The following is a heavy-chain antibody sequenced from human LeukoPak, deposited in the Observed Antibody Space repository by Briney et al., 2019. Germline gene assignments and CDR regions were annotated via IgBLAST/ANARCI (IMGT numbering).Heavy chain of an antibody. J-gene: IGHJ4*02. D-gene: IGHD3-10*01. V-gene: IGHV4-34*01. CDR2: INHGGST. CDR3: ARRPVLLWFGESLGSGYFDY. Sequence: SETLSLTCAVYGGSFSGYYWSWIRQPPGKGLEWIGEINHGGSTNYNPSLKSRVTISVDTSKNQFSLKLSSVTAADTAVYYCARRPVLLWFGESLGSGYFDYWGQGTLVTVSS. CDR1: GGSFSGYY.